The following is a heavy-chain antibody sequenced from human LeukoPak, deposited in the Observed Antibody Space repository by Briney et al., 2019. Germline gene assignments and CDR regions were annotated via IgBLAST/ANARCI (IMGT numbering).Heavy chain of an antibody. Sequence: GSLRLSCAASGFTFSNAWMSWVRQAPGKGLEWIATASYIGGTFSNPSLKSRVTISIDTSKKQFSLNLSSVTAADTAVYFCAKNTACTHWGQGTLVTVSS. CDR2: ASYIGGT. J-gene: IGHJ4*02. V-gene: IGHV4-4*01. CDR3: AKNTACTH. D-gene: IGHD4-17*01. CDR1: GFTFSNAW.